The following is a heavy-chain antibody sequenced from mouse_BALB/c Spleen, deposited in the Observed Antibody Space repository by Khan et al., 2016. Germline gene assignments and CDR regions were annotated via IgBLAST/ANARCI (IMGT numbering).Heavy chain of an antibody. CDR2: IHYSGST. CDR1: GYSITSGYS. J-gene: IGHJ3*01. V-gene: IGHV3-1*02. CDR3: ARYLDGSGAWFVY. Sequence: EVQLQESGPDLVKPSQSLSLTCTVTGYSITSGYSWHWIRQFPGNKLEWMGYIHYSGSTNYSPSLKSRISITRDTSKHQFFLQLNSVTTEDTATYYGARYLDGSGAWFVYWGEGTLVTVAA. D-gene: IGHD1-1*01.